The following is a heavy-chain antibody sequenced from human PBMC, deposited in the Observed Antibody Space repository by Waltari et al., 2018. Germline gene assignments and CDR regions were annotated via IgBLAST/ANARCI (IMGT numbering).Heavy chain of an antibody. CDR2: ISWDGGDT. V-gene: IGHV3-43*01. J-gene: IGHJ4*01. Sequence: EVNLVESGGAVVKPGGSLRLSCTDSGFGLEGFTMQWVRQVPGSGLQWVALISWDGGDTYYADSVKGRFTISRDNSRNSLYLEMKTLTLEDTALYYCATSDYAGKGDYWGHGTLVTVSS. D-gene: IGHD5-12*01. CDR3: ATSDYAGKGDY. CDR1: GFGLEGFT.